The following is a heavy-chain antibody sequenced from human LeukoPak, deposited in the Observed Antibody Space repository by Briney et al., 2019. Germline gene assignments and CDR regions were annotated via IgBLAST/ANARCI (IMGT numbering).Heavy chain of an antibody. CDR1: GGSFSGYY. V-gene: IGHV4-34*01. CDR2: INHSGST. J-gene: IGHJ5*02. D-gene: IGHD6-13*01. Sequence: SETLSLTCAVYGGSFSGYYWSWIRQPPGKGLEWIGEINHSGSTNYNPSLKSRVTISVDTSKNQFSLKLSSVTAADTAVYYCARCSSGSWYGDWFDPWGQGTLVTVSS. CDR3: ARCSSGSWYGDWFDP.